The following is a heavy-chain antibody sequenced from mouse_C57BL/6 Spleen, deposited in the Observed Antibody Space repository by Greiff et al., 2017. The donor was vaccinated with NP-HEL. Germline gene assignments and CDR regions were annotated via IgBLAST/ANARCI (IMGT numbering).Heavy chain of an antibody. CDR3: ASALYYYGSSGDY. Sequence: QVQLQQPGAELVKPGASVKLSCKASGYTFTSYWMHWVKQRPGQGLEWIGMIHPNSGSTNYNEKFKSKATLTVDKSSSTAYMQLSSLTSEDSAVYYCASALYYYGSSGDYWGQGTTLTVSS. V-gene: IGHV1-64*01. J-gene: IGHJ2*01. CDR1: GYTFTSYW. CDR2: IHPNSGST. D-gene: IGHD1-1*01.